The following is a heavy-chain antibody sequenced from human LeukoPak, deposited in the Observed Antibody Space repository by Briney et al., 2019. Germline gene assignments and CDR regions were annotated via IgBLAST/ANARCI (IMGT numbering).Heavy chain of an antibody. CDR2: INPNGGGT. V-gene: IGHV1-2*06. Sequence: ASVKVSCKPSGYTFTGYYIHWVRQAPGQGLAWMGRINPNGGGTNYAQKFQGRVTMTRDTSINTAYMELSSLRSEDTAVYYCARDGFYGDYGYFDLWGRGTLVTVSS. CDR3: ARDGFYGDYGYFDL. J-gene: IGHJ2*01. D-gene: IGHD4-17*01. CDR1: GYTFTGYY.